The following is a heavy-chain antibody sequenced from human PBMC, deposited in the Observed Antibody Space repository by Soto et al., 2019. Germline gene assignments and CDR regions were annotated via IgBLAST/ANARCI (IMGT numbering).Heavy chain of an antibody. CDR2: IYSGGST. Sequence: EVQVVESGGGLVQPGGSLRLSCAASGFTVSSNYMSWVRQAPGKGLEWVSLIYSGGSTYYADSVKGRFTISRHNSXXTLYLQMNSLRAEDTAVYYCARVYYGDYGGGAFDIWGQGTMVTVSS. D-gene: IGHD4-17*01. CDR1: GFTVSSNY. CDR3: ARVYYGDYGGGAFDI. J-gene: IGHJ3*02. V-gene: IGHV3-53*04.